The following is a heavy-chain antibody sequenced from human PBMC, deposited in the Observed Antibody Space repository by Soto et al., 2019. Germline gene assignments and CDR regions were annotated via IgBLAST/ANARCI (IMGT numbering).Heavy chain of an antibody. D-gene: IGHD6-19*01. CDR3: AREGVAGTFYNY. CDR1: GGTFSSYT. V-gene: IGHV1-69*08. CDR2: IIPILGIE. J-gene: IGHJ4*02. Sequence: QVQLVQSGAEVKKPGSSVKVSCKASGGTFSSYTISWVRQAPGQGLEWMGRIIPILGIENYAQKFQGRVTIPAAKSTSTAYMELSSLRSEDTAVYYCAREGVAGTFYNYWGQGTLVTVSS.